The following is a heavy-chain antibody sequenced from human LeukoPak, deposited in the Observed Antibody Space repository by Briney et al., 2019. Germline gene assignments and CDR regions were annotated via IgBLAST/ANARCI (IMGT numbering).Heavy chain of an antibody. Sequence: SVKVSCKASGGTFSSYAISWVRQAPGQGLEWMGRIIPILGIANYAQKFQGRVTITADKSTSTAYMELSSLRSEDTDVYYCARQDGIAAPYYFGYWGQGTLVTVSS. CDR1: GGTFSSYA. J-gene: IGHJ4*02. D-gene: IGHD6-6*01. V-gene: IGHV1-69*04. CDR3: ARQDGIAAPYYFGY. CDR2: IIPILGIA.